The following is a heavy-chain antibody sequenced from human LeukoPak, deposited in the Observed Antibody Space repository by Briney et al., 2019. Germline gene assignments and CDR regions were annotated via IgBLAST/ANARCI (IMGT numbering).Heavy chain of an antibody. CDR1: GFTFSSYW. D-gene: IGHD2-15*01. V-gene: IGHV3-74*01. CDR3: TRSTSCSGGSCYSSPWFDP. J-gene: IGHJ5*02. Sequence: GGSLRLSCAASGFTFSSYWMHWVRQAPGKGLVWVSRISSDGSSTTYADSVKGRFTISRDNAKNTLYLQMNSLRAEDTAVYYCTRSTSCSGGSCYSSPWFDPWGQETLVTVSS. CDR2: ISSDGSST.